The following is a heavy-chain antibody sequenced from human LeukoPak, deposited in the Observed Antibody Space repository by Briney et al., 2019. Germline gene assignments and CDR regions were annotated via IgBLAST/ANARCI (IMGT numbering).Heavy chain of an antibody. CDR1: GYTFTAYY. CDR3: ARALTVVVPAATY. CDR2: INPNSVGT. Sequence: ASVKVSCKASGYTFTAYYIHWVRQAPGQGLEWMGWINPNSVGTNYAQKFQGRVTMTRDTSISTAYMELSSLRSEDTAVYYCARALTVVVPAATYWGQGTLVTVSS. V-gene: IGHV1-2*02. D-gene: IGHD2-2*01. J-gene: IGHJ4*02.